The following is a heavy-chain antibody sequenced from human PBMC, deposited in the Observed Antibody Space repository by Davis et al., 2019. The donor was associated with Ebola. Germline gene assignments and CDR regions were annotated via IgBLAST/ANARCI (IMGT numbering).Heavy chain of an antibody. V-gene: IGHV3-73*01. J-gene: IGHJ4*02. CDR2: IRSKANSYAT. D-gene: IGHD4-17*01. CDR3: TATVTTSDY. Sequence: GESLKISCAASGFTFSGSAMHWVRQASGKGLEWVGRIRSKANSYATAYAASVKGRFTISRDDSKNTAYLQMNSPKTEDTAVYYCTATVTTSDYWGQGTLVTVSS. CDR1: GFTFSGSA.